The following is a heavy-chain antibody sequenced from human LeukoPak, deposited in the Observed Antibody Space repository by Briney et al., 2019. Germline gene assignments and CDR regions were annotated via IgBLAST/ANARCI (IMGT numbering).Heavy chain of an antibody. CDR3: ATDQDHGYFRQ. D-gene: IGHD4-17*01. CDR1: GFTFSTYW. J-gene: IGHJ1*01. CDR2: INYDGSRT. V-gene: IGHV3-74*01. Sequence: PGGSLRLSCAASGFTFSTYWMHWVRQAPGKGLVWVSRINYDGSRTDYADSVKGRFTISRDNAKNTLYLQMNSLRAEDTAVFYCATDQDHGYFRQWGQGTLLTVSS.